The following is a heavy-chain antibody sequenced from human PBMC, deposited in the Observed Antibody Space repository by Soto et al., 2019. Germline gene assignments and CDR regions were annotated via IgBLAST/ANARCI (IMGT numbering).Heavy chain of an antibody. V-gene: IGHV1-69*13. J-gene: IGHJ6*02. CDR2: IIPIFGTA. D-gene: IGHD2-2*01. CDR1: GGTFSSYA. CDR3: ARDQGYCSSTSCLKWYGMDV. Sequence: SGKVSCKASGGTFSSYAISWVRQAPGQGLEWMGGIIPIFGTANYAQKFQGRVTITADESTSTAYMELSSLRSEDTAVYYCARDQGYCSSTSCLKWYGMDVWGQGTTVTVSS.